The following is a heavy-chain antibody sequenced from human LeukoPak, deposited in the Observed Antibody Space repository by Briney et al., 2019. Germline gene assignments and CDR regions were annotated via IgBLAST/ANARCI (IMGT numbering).Heavy chain of an antibody. CDR3: ARLQQQLAKDY. CDR1: GGSISSYY. V-gene: IGHV4-59*01. Sequence: SETVSLTCTVSGGSISSYYWSWVRQPPGKGLECIGYIYYSGSTHSHPSLKTRLSISVDTSKNQFSLKLSSVTAADTAVYYCARLQQQLAKDYWGQGTLVTVSS. J-gene: IGHJ4*02. CDR2: IYYSGST. D-gene: IGHD6-13*01.